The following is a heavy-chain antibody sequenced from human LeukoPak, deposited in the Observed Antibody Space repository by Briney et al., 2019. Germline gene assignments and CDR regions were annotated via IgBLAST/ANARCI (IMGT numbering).Heavy chain of an antibody. CDR2: IVVGSGNT. V-gene: IGHV1-58*02. D-gene: IGHD3-22*01. CDR3: AAGRPYYYDSSGYYYVKAFDI. CDR1: GFTFTSSA. Sequence: SVKVSCKASGFTFTSSAMQWVRQARGQRLEWIGWIVVGSGNTNYAQKFQERVTITRDMSTSTAYIELSSLRSEDTAVYYCAAGRPYYYDSSGYYYVKAFDIWGQGTMVTVSS. J-gene: IGHJ3*02.